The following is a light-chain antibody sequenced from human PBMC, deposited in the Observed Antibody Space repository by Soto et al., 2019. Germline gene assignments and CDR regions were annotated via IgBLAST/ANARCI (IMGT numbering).Light chain of an antibody. J-gene: IGKJ1*01. CDR1: QSIGNS. CDR2: DAF. CDR3: QHYYASPTWA. V-gene: IGKV3-11*01. Sequence: EIVLTQSPATVSLSPGDRATLSCRASQSIGNSLAWYQQKAGQAPRLLIYDAFSRASGIPARFSGSGSGTDFTLTISSLQAEDVAVYYCQHYYASPTWAFGQGTKVDIK.